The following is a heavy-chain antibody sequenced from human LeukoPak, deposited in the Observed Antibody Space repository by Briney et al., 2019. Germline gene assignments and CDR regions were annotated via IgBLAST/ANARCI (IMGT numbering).Heavy chain of an antibody. D-gene: IGHD4-17*01. CDR3: ARPPYGDYPWNYFDS. CDR2: INPNSGGT. CDR1: GYTFTGYY. Sequence: ASGKVSCKASGYTFTGYYMHWVRQAPGQGLEWMGWINPNSGGTNYAQKFQGRVTMTRDTSINTAYMELSRLTSDDTAVYYCARPPYGDYPWNYFDSWGQGTLVTVSA. V-gene: IGHV1-2*02. J-gene: IGHJ4*02.